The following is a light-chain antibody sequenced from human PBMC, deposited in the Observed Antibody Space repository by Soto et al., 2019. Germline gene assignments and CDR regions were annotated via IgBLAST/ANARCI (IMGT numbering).Light chain of an antibody. V-gene: IGKV3-11*01. Sequence: EIVLTQSPATLSLSPGERATLSCMDRQSVSSYLAWYQQKPGQAPRLLIYEASNRATGIPTRFSGSGSGTDFTLTISSLEPEDFADYYCQQRSNFPLAVGQGTKVEIQ. CDR3: QQRSNFPLA. CDR1: QSVSSY. CDR2: EAS. J-gene: IGKJ1*01.